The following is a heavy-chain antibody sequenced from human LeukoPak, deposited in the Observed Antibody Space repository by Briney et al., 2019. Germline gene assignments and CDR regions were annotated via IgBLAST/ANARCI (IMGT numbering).Heavy chain of an antibody. D-gene: IGHD1-1*01. CDR2: MKEDGSEK. CDR3: ARPGTLWSFDI. CDR1: GFRFNTYW. Sequence: GGSLRLSCAASGFRFNTYWMSWVRQAPGKGLEGVANMKEDGSEKSYVDSVKGRFTISRDNAKNSLYLQMNSLRAEDTAVYFCARPGTLWSFDIWGHGTVVTVSS. V-gene: IGHV3-7*04. J-gene: IGHJ3*02.